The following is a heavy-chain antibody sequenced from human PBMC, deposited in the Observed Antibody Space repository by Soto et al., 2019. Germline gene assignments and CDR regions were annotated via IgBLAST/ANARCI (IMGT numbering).Heavy chain of an antibody. CDR2: ISYDGSNK. J-gene: IGHJ4*02. CDR3: AKVSLDILTGYDPDD. CDR1: GFTFSSYG. Sequence: PGGSLRLSCAASGFTFSSYGMHWVRQAPGKGLEWVAVISYDGSNKYYADSVKGRFTISRDNSKNTLYLQMNSLRAEDTAVYYCAKVSLDILTGYDPDDWGQGTLVTVPS. D-gene: IGHD3-9*01. V-gene: IGHV3-30*18.